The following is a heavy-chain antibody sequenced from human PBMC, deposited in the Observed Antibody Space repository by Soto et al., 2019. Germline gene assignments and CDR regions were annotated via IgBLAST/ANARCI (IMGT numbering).Heavy chain of an antibody. J-gene: IGHJ5*02. Sequence: KASETLSLTCAVYGGSFSGYYWSWIRQPPGKGLEWIGEINHSGSTNYNPSLKSRVTISVDTSKNQFSLKLSSVTAADTAVYYCARPRIAGNWFDPWGQGTLVTVSS. V-gene: IGHV4-34*01. CDR3: ARPRIAGNWFDP. CDR1: GGSFSGYY. CDR2: INHSGST. D-gene: IGHD6-13*01.